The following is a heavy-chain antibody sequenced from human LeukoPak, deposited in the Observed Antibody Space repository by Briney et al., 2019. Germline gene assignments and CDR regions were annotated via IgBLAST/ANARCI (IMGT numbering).Heavy chain of an antibody. CDR3: ARDPRRLLWFGEGDY. Sequence: SETLSLTCTVSGGSISSSIYYWGRIRQPPGKGLEWIGSIYYSGSTDYNPYRKVRVTISVEPSKNQFSLKLSSVTAADTAVYYCARDPRRLLWFGEGDYWGQGTLVTVSS. J-gene: IGHJ4*02. D-gene: IGHD3-10*01. CDR2: IYYSGST. CDR1: GGSISSSIYY. V-gene: IGHV4-39*07.